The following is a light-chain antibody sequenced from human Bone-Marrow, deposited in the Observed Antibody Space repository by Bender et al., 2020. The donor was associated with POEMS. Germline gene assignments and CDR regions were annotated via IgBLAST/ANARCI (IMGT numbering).Light chain of an antibody. Sequence: QSALTQPASVSGSPGQSITISCTGTSNNVGNYNLVSWYQHHPGKAPKLIIYEVIKRPSGVSTRFSGSRSGNTASLTISGLQAEDEADYYCCSYAGSDTGVFGGGTKVTVL. CDR2: EVI. CDR1: SNNVGNYNL. V-gene: IGLV2-23*02. CDR3: CSYAGSDTGV. J-gene: IGLJ3*02.